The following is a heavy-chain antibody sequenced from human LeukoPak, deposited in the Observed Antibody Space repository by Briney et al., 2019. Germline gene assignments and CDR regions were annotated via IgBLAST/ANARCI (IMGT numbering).Heavy chain of an antibody. J-gene: IGHJ3*02. Sequence: GGSLRLSSAASGFTFSNYWMSWVRQAPGKGLEWVANIKQDGSEKYYVDSVKGRFTVSRDNAKNSLYLQMNSLRAEDTAVFYCARGGMVRRVMGAFDIWGQGTLVTVSS. D-gene: IGHD3-10*01. V-gene: IGHV3-7*01. CDR2: IKQDGSEK. CDR1: GFTFSNYW. CDR3: ARGGMVRRVMGAFDI.